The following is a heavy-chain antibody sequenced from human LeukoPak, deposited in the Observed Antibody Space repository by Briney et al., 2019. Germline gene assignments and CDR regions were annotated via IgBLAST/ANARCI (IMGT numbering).Heavy chain of an antibody. CDR3: AKDAVAPGSGGDYFDY. V-gene: IGHV3-23*01. CDR2: ITGNGGST. Sequence: GGSLRLSCAASGFTFRSNAMSWVRQAPGKGLEWVSVITGNGGSTYHADYVKGRFTISRDNSKNTLSLQMNSLRAEDTAVYYCAKDAVAPGSGGDYFDYWGQGTLVTVSS. J-gene: IGHJ4*02. D-gene: IGHD3-10*01. CDR1: GFTFRSNA.